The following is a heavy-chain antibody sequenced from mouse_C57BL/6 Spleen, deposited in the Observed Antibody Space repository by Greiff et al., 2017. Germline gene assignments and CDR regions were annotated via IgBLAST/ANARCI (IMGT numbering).Heavy chain of an antibody. CDR3: ARVAATVVASDWYFDV. J-gene: IGHJ1*03. CDR2: INPGSGGT. Sequence: VQLQQSGAELVRPGTSVKVSCKASGYAFTNYLIEWVKQRPGQGLEWIGVINPGSGGTNYNEKFKGKATLTADKSSSTAYMQLSSLTSEDSAVYFCARVAATVVASDWYFDVWGTGTTVTVSS. V-gene: IGHV1-54*01. D-gene: IGHD1-1*01. CDR1: GYAFTNYL.